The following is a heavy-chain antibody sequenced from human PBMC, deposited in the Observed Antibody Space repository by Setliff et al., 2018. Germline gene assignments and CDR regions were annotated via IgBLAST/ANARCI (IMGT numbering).Heavy chain of an antibody. CDR3: ARQLCSSGYCYASTFDY. CDR1: GYSISSGYY. V-gene: IGHV4-38-2*01. Sequence: SETLSLTCAVSGYSISSGYYWGWIRQAPGKGLEWIASIYRSGSTYYNPSLKSRVTISVDTSKNQFPLKLSSVTSSDTAVYYCARQLCSSGYCYASTFDYWGQGTLVTVSS. CDR2: IYRSGST. J-gene: IGHJ4*02. D-gene: IGHD3-22*01.